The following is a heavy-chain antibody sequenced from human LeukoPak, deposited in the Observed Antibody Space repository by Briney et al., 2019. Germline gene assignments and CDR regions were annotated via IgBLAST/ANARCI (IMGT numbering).Heavy chain of an antibody. D-gene: IGHD3-22*01. V-gene: IGHV1-18*01. CDR3: AREGPFHRGYYDSSGYYSDFDY. J-gene: IGHJ4*02. CDR1: GYTFTSYG. Sequence: ASVKVSCKASGYTFTSYGISWVRQAPGQGLEWMGWISAYNGNTNYAQKLQGRVTMTTDTSTSTAYMELRSLRSDDTAVYYCAREGPFHRGYYDSSGYYSDFDYWGQGTLVTVSS. CDR2: ISAYNGNT.